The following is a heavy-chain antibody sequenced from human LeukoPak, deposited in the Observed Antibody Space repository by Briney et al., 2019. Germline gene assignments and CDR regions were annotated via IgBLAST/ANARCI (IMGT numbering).Heavy chain of an antibody. Sequence: ASVKVSCKASGYTFTSYGMSWVRQAPGQGLEWMGWISAYNGNTNYAQKLQGRVTMTTDTSTSTAYMELRSLRSDDTAVYYCAREKQQLVLGWFDPWGQGTLVTVSS. J-gene: IGHJ5*02. CDR3: AREKQQLVLGWFDP. CDR1: GYTFTSYG. CDR2: ISAYNGNT. V-gene: IGHV1-18*01. D-gene: IGHD6-13*01.